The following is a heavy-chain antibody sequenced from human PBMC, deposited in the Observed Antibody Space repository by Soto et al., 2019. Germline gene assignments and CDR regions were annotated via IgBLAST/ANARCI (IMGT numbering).Heavy chain of an antibody. CDR3: TTVLGPSYCPGGTCYYAFDI. CDR2: IKSKTHGGTT. J-gene: IGHJ3*02. D-gene: IGHD2-15*01. Sequence: EVQLVESGGGLVDPGGSIRLSCEASGFTFSNAWMNWVRQAPGKGLEWVGLIKSKTHGGTTDYAAPVKGRFTISRDDSKNTLYLQMNSLKTDDTAVYYCTTVLGPSYCPGGTCYYAFDIWGQWTMVTVSS. CDR1: GFTFSNAW. V-gene: IGHV3-15*07.